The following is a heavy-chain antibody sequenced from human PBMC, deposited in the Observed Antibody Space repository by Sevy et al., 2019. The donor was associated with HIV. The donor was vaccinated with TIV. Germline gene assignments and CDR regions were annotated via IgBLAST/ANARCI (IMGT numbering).Heavy chain of an antibody. V-gene: IGHV3-7*01. CDR2: IKQDGSEK. CDR1: GFTFSSYW. J-gene: IGHJ4*02. CDR3: ARDQGYSDYLFDY. D-gene: IGHD4-17*01. Sequence: GGSLRLSCAASGFTFSSYWMSWVRQAPGKGLEWVANIKQDGSEKYYVDSVKGRFTISRDNAKNSLYLQMNSLRAEDTAVYYCARDQGYSDYLFDYRGQGTLVTVSS.